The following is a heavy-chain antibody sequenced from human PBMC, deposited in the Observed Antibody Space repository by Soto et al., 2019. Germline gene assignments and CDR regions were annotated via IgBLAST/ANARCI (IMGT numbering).Heavy chain of an antibody. D-gene: IGHD3-22*01. CDR2: ISTYNGYT. V-gene: IGHV1-18*01. Sequence: VQLVQSGAEVKKPGASVKVSCKASGYAFTSYGITWVRQAPGQGLEWMGWISTYNGYTNYAQKLQGRVTMTTDTSTSTAYMELRSLRSDDTAVYYCARDGGPFRDSSGYSDCYFDLWGRGTLVTVSS. CDR1: GYAFTSYG. CDR3: ARDGGPFRDSSGYSDCYFDL. J-gene: IGHJ2*01.